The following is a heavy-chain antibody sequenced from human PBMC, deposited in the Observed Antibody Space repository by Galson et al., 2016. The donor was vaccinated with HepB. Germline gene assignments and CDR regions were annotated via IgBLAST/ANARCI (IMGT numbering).Heavy chain of an antibody. D-gene: IGHD1-7*01. CDR2: INPNSGGT. V-gene: IGHV1-2*02. Sequence: SVKVSCKASGYTFTGYHIHWVRQAPGQGLEWVGWINPNSGGTNYAQSLQGRVTVTTDTSTSTAYMELRSLRSDDTAMYYCARVGNYVPMPFEYFGQGTLVTVSS. CDR3: ARVGNYVPMPFEY. J-gene: IGHJ4*02. CDR1: GYTFTGYH.